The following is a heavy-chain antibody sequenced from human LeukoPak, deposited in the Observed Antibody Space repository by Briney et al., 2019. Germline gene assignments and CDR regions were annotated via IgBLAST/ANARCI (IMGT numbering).Heavy chain of an antibody. CDR2: IYHSGSI. V-gene: IGHV4-38-2*02. D-gene: IGHD5-12*01. Sequence: SETLSLTCTVSGYSISSGHYWGWIRQPPGKGLEWIGSIYHSGSICYNPSLKSRVTISVDTSKNQFSLKLSSVTAADTAVYYCARGCRPLRYYHYMDVWGKGTTVTVSS. J-gene: IGHJ6*03. CDR1: GYSISSGHY. CDR3: ARGCRPLRYYHYMDV.